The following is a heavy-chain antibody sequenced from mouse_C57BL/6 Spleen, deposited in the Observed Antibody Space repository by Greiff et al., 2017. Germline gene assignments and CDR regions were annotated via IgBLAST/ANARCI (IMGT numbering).Heavy chain of an antibody. J-gene: IGHJ3*01. V-gene: IGHV10-1*01. Sequence: DAGGGLVQPKGSLKLSCAASGFSFNTYAMNWVRQAPGKGLEWVARIRSKSNNYATYYADSVKDRFTISRDDSESMLYLQMNNLKTEDTAMYYCVSYYDPFAYWGQGTLVTVSA. CDR2: IRSKSNNYAT. D-gene: IGHD2-4*01. CDR3: VSYYDPFAY. CDR1: GFSFNTYA.